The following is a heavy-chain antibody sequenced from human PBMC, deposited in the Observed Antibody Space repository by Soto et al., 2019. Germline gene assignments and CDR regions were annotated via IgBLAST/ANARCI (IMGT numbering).Heavy chain of an antibody. CDR3: LVRGAAPYYYYYGMDV. Sequence: EVQLLESGGGLVQPGGSLRLSCAASGFTFSSYAMSWVRQAPGKGLEWVSAISGSGGSTYYADSVKGRFTISRDNSKNTLYLQMNSLRAEDTAVYYCLVRGAAPYYYYYGMDVWGQGTTVTVSS. D-gene: IGHD3-10*01. V-gene: IGHV3-23*01. CDR1: GFTFSSYA. CDR2: ISGSGGST. J-gene: IGHJ6*02.